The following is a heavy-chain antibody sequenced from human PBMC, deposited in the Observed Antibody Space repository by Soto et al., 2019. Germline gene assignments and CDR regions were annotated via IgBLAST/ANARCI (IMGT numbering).Heavy chain of an antibody. CDR1: GVCISSSNW. V-gene: IGHV4-4*02. CDR3: ARLADI. CDR2: IYHSGSI. J-gene: IGHJ3*02. D-gene: IGHD6-6*01. Sequence: QVQLQESGPGLVKPSGTQSLTCAVAGVCISSSNWWSWVRQPPGKGLEWLGEIYHSGSINYNPSLKSRVTLSVDKSKNQFSLKLSSVTAADTAVYYCARLADIWGQGKMVTVSS.